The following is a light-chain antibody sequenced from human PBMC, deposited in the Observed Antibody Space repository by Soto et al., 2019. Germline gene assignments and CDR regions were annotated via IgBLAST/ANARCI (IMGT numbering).Light chain of an antibody. CDR1: QTIYIY. V-gene: IGKV1-39*01. J-gene: IGKJ1*01. CDR2: GAS. CDR3: PQSYSPPPWT. Sequence: DIQMTQSPSSLSASVGDRVTITCRASQTIYIYLNWYQQKPGKAPQLLIYGASSLQSGVSSRFSGSGSGRHFTLTTSSLQPEDSSTYYCPQSYSPPPWTFGQGPKVEI.